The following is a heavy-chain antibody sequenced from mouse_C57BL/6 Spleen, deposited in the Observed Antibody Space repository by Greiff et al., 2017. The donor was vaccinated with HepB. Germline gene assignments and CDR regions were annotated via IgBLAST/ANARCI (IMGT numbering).Heavy chain of an antibody. CDR1: GYTFTSYW. CDR2: IDPNSGGT. Sequence: QVQLQQPGAELVKPGASVKLSCKASGYTFTSYWMHWVKQRPGRGLEWIGRIDPNSGGTKDNEKFKSKATLTVDKPSSTAYMQLSSLTSEDSAVSYGARLDIYDCYRCGMDYWGQGTSVTVSS. J-gene: IGHJ4*01. D-gene: IGHD2-3*01. CDR3: ARLDIYDCYRCGMDY. V-gene: IGHV1-72*01.